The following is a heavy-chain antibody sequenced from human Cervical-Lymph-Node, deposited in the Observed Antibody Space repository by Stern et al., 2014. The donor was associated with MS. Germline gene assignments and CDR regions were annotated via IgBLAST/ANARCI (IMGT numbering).Heavy chain of an antibody. CDR1: GGSMTDTASY. D-gene: IGHD3-3*01. J-gene: IGHJ5*02. V-gene: IGHV4-61*02. CDR2: IYTGGST. CDR3: ARDFTDYDFWKDYRGMVFDP. Sequence: QVQLQESGPGLVKPSQTLSLTCTVSGGSMTDTASYWTWIRQPAGKGLEWIGRIYTGGSTNSNPSVDSGVTMSINTAKNQSPMRLSDVTAADTAIYYCARDFTDYDFWKDYRGMVFDPWGQGTLVIVSS.